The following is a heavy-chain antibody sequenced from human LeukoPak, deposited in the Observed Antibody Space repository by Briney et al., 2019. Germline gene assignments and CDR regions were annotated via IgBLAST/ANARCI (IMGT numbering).Heavy chain of an antibody. CDR3: AKGKGPGGIARHYFDY. D-gene: IGHD2-21*01. CDR2: ITGSSGNT. V-gene: IGHV3-23*01. CDR1: RFTFRDYA. Sequence: GGSLRLSCAASRFTFRDYAMNWVRQAPGKGLEWVSFITGSSGNTYYIDSVKGRFTISRDNSKSTLYLQMNSLRAEDTAVYYCAKGKGPGGIARHYFDYWGQGTLVIVSS. J-gene: IGHJ4*02.